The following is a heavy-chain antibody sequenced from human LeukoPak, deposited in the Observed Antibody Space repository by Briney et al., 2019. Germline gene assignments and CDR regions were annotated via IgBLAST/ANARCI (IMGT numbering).Heavy chain of an antibody. J-gene: IGHJ4*02. CDR1: GFTFSNYE. V-gene: IGHV3-48*03. D-gene: IGHD5/OR15-5a*01. Sequence: GGSLRLSCAASGFTFSNYEMNWVRQAPGKEREWGSYISSRGGTIYYADSVKGGFTISRDNAKHSLYLQITSLRAEDTAVYYCARVSTNSFDYCGQATLVTVSS. CDR3: ARVSTNSFDY. CDR2: ISSRGGTI.